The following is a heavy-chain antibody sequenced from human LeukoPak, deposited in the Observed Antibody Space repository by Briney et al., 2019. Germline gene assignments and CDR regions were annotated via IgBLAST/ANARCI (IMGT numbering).Heavy chain of an antibody. J-gene: IGHJ5*02. Sequence: AASVKVSCKASGYTFTGYYMHWVRQAPGQGREWMGRINPNSGGTNYAQKLQGRVTMTTDTSTSTAYMELRSLRSDDTAVYYCARGGDSSGWWSWFDPWGQGTLVTVSS. D-gene: IGHD3-22*01. CDR1: GYTFTGYY. V-gene: IGHV1-2*06. CDR2: INPNSGGT. CDR3: ARGGDSSGWWSWFDP.